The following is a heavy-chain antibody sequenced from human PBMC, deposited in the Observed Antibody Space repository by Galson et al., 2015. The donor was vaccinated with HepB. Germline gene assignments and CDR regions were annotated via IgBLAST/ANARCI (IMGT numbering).Heavy chain of an antibody. V-gene: IGHV5-10-1*01. D-gene: IGHD3-3*01. CDR1: GYSFTSYW. J-gene: IGHJ1*01. Sequence: QSGAEVKKPGESLRISCKGSGYSFTSYWISWVRQMPGKGLEWMGRIDPSDSYTNYSPSFQGHVTISADKSISTAYLQWSSLKASDTAMYYCASHTEEYYDFWSAPPAEYFQHWGQGTLVTVSS. CDR3: ASHTEEYYDFWSAPPAEYFQH. CDR2: IDPSDSYT.